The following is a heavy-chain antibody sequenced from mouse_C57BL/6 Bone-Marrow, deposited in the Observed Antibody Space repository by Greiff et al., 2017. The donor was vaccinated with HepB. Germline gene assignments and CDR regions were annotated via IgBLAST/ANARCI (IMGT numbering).Heavy chain of an antibody. CDR3: TPGTRGYFDV. D-gene: IGHD4-1*01. J-gene: IGHJ1*03. CDR2: IRLKSDNYAT. CDR1: GFTFSNYW. V-gene: IGHV6-3*01. Sequence: EVQGVESGGGLVQPGGSMKLSCVASGFTFSNYWMNWVRQSPEKGLEWVAQIRLKSDNYATHYAESVKGRFTISRDDSKSSVYLQMNNLRAEDTGIYYCTPGTRGYFDVWGTGTTVTVSS.